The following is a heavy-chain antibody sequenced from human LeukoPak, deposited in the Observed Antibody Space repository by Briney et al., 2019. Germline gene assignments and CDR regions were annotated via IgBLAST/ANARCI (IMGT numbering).Heavy chain of an antibody. V-gene: IGHV4-59*12. J-gene: IGHJ4*02. Sequence: SSETLSLTCTVSGGSISSYYWSWIRQPPGKGLEWIGYIYYSGSTNYNPSLKSRVTISVDTSKNQFSLKLSSVTAADTAVYYCARVDPGGAPFDYWGQGTLVTVSS. CDR3: ARVDPGGAPFDY. CDR1: GGSISSYY. D-gene: IGHD1-26*01. CDR2: IYYSGST.